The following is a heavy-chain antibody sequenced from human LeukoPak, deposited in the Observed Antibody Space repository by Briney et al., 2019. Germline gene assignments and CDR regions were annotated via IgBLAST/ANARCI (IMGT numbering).Heavy chain of an antibody. CDR2: IIPIFGTA. CDR3: AESQYCSGGSCYESLYY. Sequence: SVKVSCKASGGTFSSYAISWVRQAPGQGLEWMGGIIPIFGTANYAQKFQGRVTITADESTSTAYMELSSLRSEDTAVYYCAESQYCSGGSCYESLYYWGQGTLVTVSS. CDR1: GGTFSSYA. D-gene: IGHD2-15*01. V-gene: IGHV1-69*13. J-gene: IGHJ4*02.